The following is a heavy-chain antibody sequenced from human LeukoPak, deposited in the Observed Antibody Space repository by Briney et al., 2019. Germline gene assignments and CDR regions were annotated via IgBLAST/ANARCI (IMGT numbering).Heavy chain of an antibody. CDR2: IYSVGDLP. Sequence: ASETVSCKSSVYTCTVYHIHWLRHAPRQGLEWMGIIYSVGDLPHYAQQFQCRVTITSDTHKKTFSMELSGLRFDDTAVYYCARDQWGPDGLWGQGTMVTVSS. J-gene: IGHJ3*01. V-gene: IGHV1-46*01. CDR1: VYTCTVYH. CDR3: ARDQWGPDGL. D-gene: IGHD5-24*01.